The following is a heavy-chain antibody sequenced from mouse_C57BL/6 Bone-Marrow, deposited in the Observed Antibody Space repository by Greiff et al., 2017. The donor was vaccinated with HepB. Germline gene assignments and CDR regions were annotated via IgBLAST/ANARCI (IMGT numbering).Heavy chain of an antibody. CDR2: INPSTGGT. V-gene: IGHV1-42*01. CDR1: GYSFTGYY. Sequence: VQLKQSGPELVKPGASVKISCKASGYSFTGYYMNWVKQSPEKSLEWIGEINPSTGGTTYNQKFKAKATLTVDKSSSTAYMQLKSLTSEDSAVYYCARERGYGNDYWGQGTTLTVSS. J-gene: IGHJ2*01. D-gene: IGHD2-1*01. CDR3: ARERGYGNDY.